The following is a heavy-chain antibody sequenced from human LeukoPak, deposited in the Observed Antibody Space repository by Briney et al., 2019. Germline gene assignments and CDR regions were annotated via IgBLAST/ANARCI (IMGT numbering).Heavy chain of an antibody. D-gene: IGHD6-13*01. V-gene: IGHV3-23*01. CDR3: AKRGIAAAASFDY. CDR2: ISGNGDYT. Sequence: GGSLRLSCAASGFTFSSYAMSWVRQAPGKGLEWVSTISGNGDYTYYADSVKGRFSISRDNSKNTLYLQMNSLRADDTAVYYCAKRGIAAAASFDYWGQGTLVSVSS. J-gene: IGHJ4*02. CDR1: GFTFSSYA.